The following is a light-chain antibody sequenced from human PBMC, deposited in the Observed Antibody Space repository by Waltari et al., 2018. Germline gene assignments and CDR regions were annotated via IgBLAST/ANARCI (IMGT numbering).Light chain of an antibody. CDR3: HSRESFSTRL. V-gene: IGLV3-19*01. CDR1: TLRRYY. CDR2: GPD. J-gene: IGLJ2*01. Sequence: SSDLTQDPSVSVALGKTVTITCQGDTLRRYYASWYQQRPGQAPILVLYGPDNRPSGIPDRFSGSTSGNTASLTITGAQAEDEADYYCHSRESFSTRLFGGGTRLTV.